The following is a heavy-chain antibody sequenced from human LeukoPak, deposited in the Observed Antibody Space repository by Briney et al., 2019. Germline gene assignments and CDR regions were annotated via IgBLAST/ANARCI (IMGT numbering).Heavy chain of an antibody. CDR2: SNTDGTI. CDR3: VRDRNYAFDF. J-gene: IGHJ3*01. V-gene: IGHV3-48*02. Sequence: GGSLRLSCAASGFTFSYYSMNWVRQAPGKGLEWISYSNTDGTISYADSVKGRFTISRDNAENSLYLQMNSLRDEDTAVYFCVRDRNYAFDFWGQGTMVTVSS. CDR1: GFTFSYYS.